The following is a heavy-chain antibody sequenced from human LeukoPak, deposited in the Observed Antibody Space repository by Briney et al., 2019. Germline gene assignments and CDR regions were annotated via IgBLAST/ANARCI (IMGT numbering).Heavy chain of an antibody. CDR1: GFSFSSYW. CDR2: IRQDGNEI. Sequence: GGSLRLSCAASGFSFSSYWMTWVRQAPGKGLERVANIRQDGNEIYYVDSVRGRFTISRDNAKNSLYLQMNSLRAEDTAAYYCARLRAAQTYDYWGQGTLVTVSS. J-gene: IGHJ4*02. V-gene: IGHV3-7*04. D-gene: IGHD6-13*01. CDR3: ARLRAAQTYDY.